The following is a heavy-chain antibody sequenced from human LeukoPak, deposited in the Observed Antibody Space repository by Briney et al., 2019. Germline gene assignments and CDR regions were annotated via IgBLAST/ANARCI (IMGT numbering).Heavy chain of an antibody. V-gene: IGHV1-2*02. D-gene: IGHD6-19*01. J-gene: IGHJ4*02. Sequence: GASVKVSCKASGYTFTGYYMHWVRQAPGQGLEWMGWINPNSGGTNYAQKFQGRVTMTRDTSISTAYMELSRLRSDDTAVYYCARFARSRLAGKTEYYFDYWGQGTLVTVSS. CDR3: ARFARSRLAGKTEYYFDY. CDR1: GYTFTGYY. CDR2: INPNSGGT.